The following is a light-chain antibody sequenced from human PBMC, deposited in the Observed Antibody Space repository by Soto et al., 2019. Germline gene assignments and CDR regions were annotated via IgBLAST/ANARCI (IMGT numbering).Light chain of an antibody. V-gene: IGKV1D-16*01. CDR3: QQFRSFPIT. CDR1: QDIGSH. J-gene: IGKJ5*01. Sequence: DIQMTQSPSSLSASVGDRVTISCRASQDIGSHLAWYQQKPEKAPKSLIYFASTLQSGVPSRFSASGSGRDFTLTISSLQPEDFATYYCQQFRSFPITFGQGTRLENK. CDR2: FAS.